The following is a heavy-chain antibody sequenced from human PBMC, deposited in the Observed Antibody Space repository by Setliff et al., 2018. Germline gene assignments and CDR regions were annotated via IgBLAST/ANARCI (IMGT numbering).Heavy chain of an antibody. D-gene: IGHD5-18*01. CDR1: GYTFTSYA. Sequence: VSCKASGYTFTSYAMNWVRQATGQGLEWMGWMNPNSGNTGYAQKFQGRVTITADQSTRTAYMELSSLRSEDTAVYYCARSPFPVDTVMVTTFDSWGQGTLVTVSS. CDR3: ARSPFPVDTVMVTTFDS. CDR2: MNPNSGNT. J-gene: IGHJ4*02. V-gene: IGHV1-8*03.